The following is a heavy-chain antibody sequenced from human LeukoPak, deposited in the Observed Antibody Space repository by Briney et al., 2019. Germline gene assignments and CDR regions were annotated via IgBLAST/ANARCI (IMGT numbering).Heavy chain of an antibody. CDR3: GRIDPHRLVGAHGGNKKRDY. J-gene: IGHJ4*02. CDR1: GFTFSSYS. CDR2: ISRSSSYI. Sequence: GGSLRLSCAASGFTFSSYSMNWVRQAPGKGLEWVSSISRSSSYIYYAGSVKGRFTISRDNAKNSLYLQMNSLRAEDTAVYYCGRIDPHRLVGAHGGNKKRDYWGQGTLVTVSS. V-gene: IGHV3-21*01. D-gene: IGHD1-26*01.